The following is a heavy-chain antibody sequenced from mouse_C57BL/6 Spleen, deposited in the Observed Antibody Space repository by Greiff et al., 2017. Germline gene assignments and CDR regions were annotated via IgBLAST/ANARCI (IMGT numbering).Heavy chain of an antibody. J-gene: IGHJ3*01. CDR2: IDPSDSET. Sequence: QVQLQQPGAELVRPGSSVKLSCKASGYTFTSYWMHWVKQRPIQGLEWIGNIDPSDSETHYNQKFKDKATLTVDKSSSTAYMQLSSLTSEDSAVYYCARDYYDYGGVAYWGQGTLVTVSA. CDR1: GYTFTSYW. V-gene: IGHV1-52*01. CDR3: ARDYYDYGGVAY. D-gene: IGHD2-4*01.